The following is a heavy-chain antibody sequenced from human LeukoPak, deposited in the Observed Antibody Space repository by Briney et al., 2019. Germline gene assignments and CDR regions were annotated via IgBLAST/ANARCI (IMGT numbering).Heavy chain of an antibody. V-gene: IGHV3-30*04. Sequence: PGRSLRLSCAASGFTLSSYAMHWVRQAPGKGLEWVAVISYDGSNKYYADSVKGRFTISRDNSKNTLYLQMNSLRAEDTAVYYCARGSPDYGAGLDWGQGTLVTVSS. J-gene: IGHJ4*02. CDR1: GFTLSSYA. CDR2: ISYDGSNK. CDR3: ARGSPDYGAGLD. D-gene: IGHD4-17*01.